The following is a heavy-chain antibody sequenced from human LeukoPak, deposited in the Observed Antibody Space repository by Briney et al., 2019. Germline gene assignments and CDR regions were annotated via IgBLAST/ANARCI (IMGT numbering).Heavy chain of an antibody. CDR1: GFTFSSYG. D-gene: IGHD1-26*01. CDR2: ISGSGGST. Sequence: GGPLRLSCAASGFTFSSYGMSWVRQAPGKGLEWVSAISGSGGSTYYADSVKGRFTISRDNSKNTLYLQMNSLRAEDTAVYYCAKVFVRSGSYSSDYWGQGTLVTVSS. J-gene: IGHJ4*02. CDR3: AKVFVRSGSYSSDY. V-gene: IGHV3-23*01.